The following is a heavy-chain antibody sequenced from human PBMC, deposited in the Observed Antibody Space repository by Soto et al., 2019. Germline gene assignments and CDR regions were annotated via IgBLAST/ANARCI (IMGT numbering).Heavy chain of an antibody. CDR2: IYYSGST. J-gene: IGHJ4*02. CDR1: GGSISRSSYY. V-gene: IGHV4-39*01. Sequence: QLQLQESGPGLVKPSETLSLTCTVSGGSISRSSYYWGWIRQTPGKGLEWIGSIYYSGSTHYNPSLKSRVTMSVDTSKNQFSLKLSSVTAADTAVYYCATLWFGAADYWGQGTLVTVSS. D-gene: IGHD3-10*01. CDR3: ATLWFGAADY.